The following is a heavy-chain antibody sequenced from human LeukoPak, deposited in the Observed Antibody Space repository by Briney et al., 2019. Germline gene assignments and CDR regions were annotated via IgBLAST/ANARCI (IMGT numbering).Heavy chain of an antibody. V-gene: IGHV3-53*01. J-gene: IGHJ3*02. CDR1: GFTVSSSY. CDR3: ARDRRALDAFDI. D-gene: IGHD3-3*02. CDR2: LYSSGTT. Sequence: GGSLILSCAASGFTVSSSYMSWVRQAPGKGLEWVSVLYSSGTTYYADSVKARFTISRDNSKNTLYLQMNSLRAEDTAVYYCARDRRALDAFDIWGQGTMVTVSS.